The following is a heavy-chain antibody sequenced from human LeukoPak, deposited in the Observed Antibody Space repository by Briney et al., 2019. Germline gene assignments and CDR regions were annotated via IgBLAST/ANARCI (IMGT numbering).Heavy chain of an antibody. CDR1: GFTFSSYS. Sequence: GGSLRLSCAASGFTFSSYSMNWVRQAPRKGLEWVSSISSSSSYIYYADSVKGRFTISRDHAKNSLYLQMNSMRAEGTAVFYEESDRWFGELHYFVYWGQGPVVTVSS. V-gene: IGHV3-21*01. D-gene: IGHD3-10*01. CDR2: ISSSSSYI. J-gene: IGHJ4*02. CDR3: ESDRWFGELHYFVY.